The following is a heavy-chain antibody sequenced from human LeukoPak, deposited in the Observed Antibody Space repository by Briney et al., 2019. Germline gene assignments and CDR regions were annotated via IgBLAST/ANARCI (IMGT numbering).Heavy chain of an antibody. CDR1: GFTFSCYW. J-gene: IGHJ4*02. CDR2: IKQDGSEK. D-gene: IGHD3-10*01. Sequence: GGSLRLSCAASGFTFSCYWMSWVRQAPGKGLERVANIKQDGSEKYYVDSVKGRFTISRDDAKNSLYLQMNSLRAEDTAVYYCARGDQITMVRGVTPFDYWGQGTLVTVSS. CDR3: ARGDQITMVRGVTPFDY. V-gene: IGHV3-7*01.